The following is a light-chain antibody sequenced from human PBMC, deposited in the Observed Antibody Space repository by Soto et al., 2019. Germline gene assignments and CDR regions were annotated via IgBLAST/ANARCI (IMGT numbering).Light chain of an antibody. J-gene: IGKJ4*01. CDR3: QQYNSYSPLT. Sequence: DIPMTQSPSTLSASVGDRVTITCRASQSISSWLAWYQQKPGKAPKLLIYKASSLESGAPSRFSGSGSGTEFTLTISSLQPDDFATYYCQQYNSYSPLTFGGGTKVEIQ. V-gene: IGKV1-5*03. CDR1: QSISSW. CDR2: KAS.